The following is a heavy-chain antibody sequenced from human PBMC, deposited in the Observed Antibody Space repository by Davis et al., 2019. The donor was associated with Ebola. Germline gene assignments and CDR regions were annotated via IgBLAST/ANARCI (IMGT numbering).Heavy chain of an antibody. CDR2: IWYDGSNK. V-gene: IGHV3-33*01. D-gene: IGHD5-24*01. CDR3: ARNQGWLQLSTIYGSVGMDV. J-gene: IGHJ6*04. CDR1: GFSFSSYG. Sequence: GESLKISCAASGFSFSSYGMHWVRQAPGKGLEWVAVIWYDGSNKYYVDSAKGRFTISRDNSKNTLYLQMNSLRAEDTGVYYCARNQGWLQLSTIYGSVGMDVWGKGTTVTVSS.